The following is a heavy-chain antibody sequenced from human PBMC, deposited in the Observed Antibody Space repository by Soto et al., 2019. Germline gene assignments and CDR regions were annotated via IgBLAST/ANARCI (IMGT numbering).Heavy chain of an antibody. V-gene: IGHV4-28*01. CDR1: GFPINKNNW. CDR3: ARTASGSDAIDM. Sequence: QVQLVESGPGVVKPSDTLSLTCAVSGFPINKNNWWDWIRQPPGRGLEWIGYIFNNGMTYSNPSLESRLTLSIDTSKNQFSLRLNSVSAMDTAVYYCARTASGSDAIDMWGQGTVVTVSS. D-gene: IGHD3-10*01. CDR2: IFNNGMT. J-gene: IGHJ3*02.